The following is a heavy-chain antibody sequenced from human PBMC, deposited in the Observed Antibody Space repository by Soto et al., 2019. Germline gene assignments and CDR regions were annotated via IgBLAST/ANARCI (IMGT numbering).Heavy chain of an antibody. CDR1: GGSISSGGYY. Sequence: SETLSLTCAVSGGSISSGGYYWSWIRQPPGKGLEWIAYTYYSGSTNYNPSLKSRVTISVDTSKNQFSLKLSSVTAADTAVYYCARRWGRTFDYWGQGALVTVSS. CDR2: TYYSGST. D-gene: IGHD1-26*01. J-gene: IGHJ4*02. V-gene: IGHV4-61*08. CDR3: ARRWGRTFDY.